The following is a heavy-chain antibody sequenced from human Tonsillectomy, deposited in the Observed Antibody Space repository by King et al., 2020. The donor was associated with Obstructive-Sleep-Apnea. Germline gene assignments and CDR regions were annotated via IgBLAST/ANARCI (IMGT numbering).Heavy chain of an antibody. D-gene: IGHD2-8*02. CDR2: ISGSGDLT. V-gene: IGHV3-23*04. CDR3: AKLVGNTGLDY. J-gene: IGHJ4*02. CDR1: GFTFSSYA. Sequence: VQLVESGGGLVQPGGSLRLSCAASGFTFSSYAMSWVRQAPGKGLEWVSTISGSGDLTYYADSGKGLFTISRDNSKNTLYVQMNSLRAEDTAVYYCAKLVGNTGLDYWGQGTLVTVSS.